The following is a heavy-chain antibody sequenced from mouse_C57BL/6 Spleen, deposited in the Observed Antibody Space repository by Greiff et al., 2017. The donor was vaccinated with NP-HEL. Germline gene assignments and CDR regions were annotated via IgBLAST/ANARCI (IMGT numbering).Heavy chain of an antibody. Sequence: QVQLQQPGAELVKPGASVKMSRKASGYTFTSYWITWVKQRPGQGLEWIGDIYPGSGSTNYNEKFKSKATLTVDTSSSTAYMQLSSLTSEDSAVYYCARRAYYGSSLAWFAYWGQGTLVTVSA. J-gene: IGHJ3*01. D-gene: IGHD1-1*01. CDR1: GYTFTSYW. CDR3: ARRAYYGSSLAWFAY. V-gene: IGHV1-55*01. CDR2: IYPGSGST.